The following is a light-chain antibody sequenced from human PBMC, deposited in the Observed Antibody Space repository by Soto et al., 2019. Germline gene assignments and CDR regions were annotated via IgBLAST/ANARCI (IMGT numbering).Light chain of an antibody. J-gene: IGLJ1*01. V-gene: IGLV2-8*01. CDR2: EVT. CDR1: SSDVGGYDY. CDR3: SSYTGGNPSYV. Sequence: QSVLTQPPSASGSPGPSVTISCTGTSSDVGGYDYVSWYQQHPGKAPKHMIYEVTVRPSGVSDRFSGSKSGNTASLTVSGLQAEDEADYYCSSYTGGNPSYVFGTGTKVTVL.